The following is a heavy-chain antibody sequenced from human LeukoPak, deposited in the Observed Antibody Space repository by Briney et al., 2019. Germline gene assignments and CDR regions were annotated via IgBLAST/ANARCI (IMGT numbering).Heavy chain of an antibody. V-gene: IGHV3-53*01. Sequence: PGGSLRLSCAASGFTVSNSYLSWVRQAPGKGVEWVSIIYTDGGTYYADSVKGRFTISRDNSKNTLYLQMNSLRADDTAVYYCAREQPPGVYFDYWGQGTLVTVSS. D-gene: IGHD3-10*01. J-gene: IGHJ4*02. CDR1: GFTVSNSY. CDR3: AREQPPGVYFDY. CDR2: IYTDGGT.